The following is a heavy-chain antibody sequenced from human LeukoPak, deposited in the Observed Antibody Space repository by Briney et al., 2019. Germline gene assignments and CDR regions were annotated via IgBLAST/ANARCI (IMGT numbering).Heavy chain of an antibody. CDR3: ASARLGSGLEGAFDI. J-gene: IGHJ3*02. CDR2: IYYSGST. Sequence: PSETLSLTCTVSGGSISSYFWRWIRQPPGKGLEWIGYIYYSGSTNYNPSLKSRVTTSVDTSKNQFSLKLSSVTAADTAVYYCASARLGSGLEGAFDIWGQGTMVTVSS. V-gene: IGHV4-59*01. D-gene: IGHD6-25*01. CDR1: GGSISSYF.